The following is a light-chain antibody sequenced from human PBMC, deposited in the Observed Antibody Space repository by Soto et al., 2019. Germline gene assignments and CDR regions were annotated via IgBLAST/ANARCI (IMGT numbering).Light chain of an antibody. CDR3: QQYNSYWT. Sequence: DIQMTQSPSTLSASVGDRVTITCRASQSISNWLAWYQQKPGKAPKVLIFDASSLERGVPSRFSGSGSGTEFTLTINSLQPDDFATYYCQQYNSYWTFGQGTKVDIK. CDR1: QSISNW. CDR2: DAS. V-gene: IGKV1-5*01. J-gene: IGKJ1*01.